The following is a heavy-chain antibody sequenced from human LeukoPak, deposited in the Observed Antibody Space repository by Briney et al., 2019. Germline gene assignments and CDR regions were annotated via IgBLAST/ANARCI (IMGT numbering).Heavy chain of an antibody. CDR1: GGSFSGYY. V-gene: IGHV4-34*01. Sequence: SETLSLTCAVYGGSFSGYYWSWIRQPPEKGLEWIGEINHSGSTNYNPSLKSRVTISVDTSKNQFSLKLSSVTAADTAVYYCARSKDSSGYYYYYWGQGTLVTVSS. CDR3: ARSKDSSGYYYYY. CDR2: INHSGST. D-gene: IGHD3-22*01. J-gene: IGHJ4*02.